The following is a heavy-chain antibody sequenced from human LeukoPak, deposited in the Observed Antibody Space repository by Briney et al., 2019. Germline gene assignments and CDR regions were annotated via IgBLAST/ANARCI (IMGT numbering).Heavy chain of an antibody. V-gene: IGHV3-23*01. J-gene: IGHJ4*02. CDR3: ARARVEFEYSSSSGLGY. CDR1: GFTVTSYA. Sequence: GGSLSLSYAASGFTVTSYAMNWVRQAPGKGLEWVAIIRTSGGSTYYADFVKGLFTISRDNSKNTLYLQMNSLRAEDTALYYCARARVEFEYSSSSGLGYWGQGTLVTVS. CDR2: IRTSGGST. D-gene: IGHD6-6*01.